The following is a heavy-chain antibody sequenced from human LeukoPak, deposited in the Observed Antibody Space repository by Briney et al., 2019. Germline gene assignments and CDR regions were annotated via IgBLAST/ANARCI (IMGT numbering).Heavy chain of an antibody. V-gene: IGHV6-1*01. CDR2: TYYRSKWYN. D-gene: IGHD3-10*01. CDR3: ARFGAPSYYGSGSYYNL. Sequence: SQTLSLTCAISGASVSSNSAAWNWIRQSPSRGLEWLGRTYYRSKWYNDYAVSVKSRITINPDTSKNQFSLQLNSVTPEDTAVYYCARFGAPSYYGSGSYYNLWGQGTLVTVSS. J-gene: IGHJ4*02. CDR1: GASVSSNSAA.